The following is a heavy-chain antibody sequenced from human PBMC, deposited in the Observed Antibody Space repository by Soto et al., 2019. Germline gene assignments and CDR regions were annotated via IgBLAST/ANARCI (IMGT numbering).Heavy chain of an antibody. V-gene: IGHV4-4*02. CDR2: IYHSGTA. D-gene: IGHD2-15*01. J-gene: IGHJ4*02. CDR1: GASISSNNW. Sequence: QVQLQESGPGLVKPSGTLSLTCVVSGASISSNNWWSWVRQPPGKGLEWIGEIYHSGTASYNPSLKSRVTMSVDKSKNPFSLKGCSVTAADTAVYFCARDGSGHPYYSDNWGQGTLVTVSS. CDR3: ARDGSGHPYYSDN.